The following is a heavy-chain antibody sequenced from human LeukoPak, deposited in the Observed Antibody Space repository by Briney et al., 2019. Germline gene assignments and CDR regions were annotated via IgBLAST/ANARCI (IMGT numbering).Heavy chain of an antibody. CDR3: ARYGGSSWVIDN. V-gene: IGHV4-59*08. CDR1: GGSISSYY. CDR2: IYYTGAT. Sequence: PSETLSLTCTVSGGSISSYYWTWIRQPPGKGLEWIGYIYYTGATSYNPSLKSRVTISVDTSKKQFSLKLTSVTAADTAVYYCARYGGSSWVIDNWGQGTLVTVSS. J-gene: IGHJ4*02. D-gene: IGHD6-13*01.